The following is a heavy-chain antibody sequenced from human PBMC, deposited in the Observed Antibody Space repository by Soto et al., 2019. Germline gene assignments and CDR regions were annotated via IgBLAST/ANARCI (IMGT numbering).Heavy chain of an antibody. D-gene: IGHD3-3*01. Sequence: GGSLRICCAASGVPVSSDGMNGVRPAPGKGLEWVSYITGSSNTIYYADSVKGRFTVSRDNAKNSLYLQMNSLRAEDTAVYDCATHQRKPAIFGVVNLPWGPVNPVPFSS. V-gene: IGHV3-48*01. CDR3: ATHQRKPAIFGVVNLP. J-gene: IGHJ5*02. CDR2: ITGSSNTI. CDR1: GVPVSSDG.